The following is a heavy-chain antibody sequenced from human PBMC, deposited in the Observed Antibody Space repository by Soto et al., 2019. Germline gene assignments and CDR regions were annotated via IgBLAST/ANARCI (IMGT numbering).Heavy chain of an antibody. CDR1: GYIVRNYA. CDR2: LSVHNDNP. Sequence: GASVKVSCKTSGYIVRNYAISWVRQAPGQGLEWMRWLSVHNDNPDAAHALRGRLTMTTDTSTSTAYLELTSLMSNETAVYYCARSSPSLDYWGQGSLVTVSS. V-gene: IGHV1-18*04. D-gene: IGHD3-10*01. J-gene: IGHJ4*02. CDR3: ARSSPSLDY.